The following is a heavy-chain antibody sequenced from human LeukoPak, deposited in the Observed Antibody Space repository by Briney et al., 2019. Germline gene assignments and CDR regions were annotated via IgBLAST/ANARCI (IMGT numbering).Heavy chain of an antibody. CDR1: GYTFTGYY. Sequence: ASVKVSCKASGYTFTGYYMHWVRQAPGQGLEWMGWINPNSGGTNYAQKFQGRVTMTRDTSISTAYMELSRLRSDDTAVYYCARVLVPTKDSSGYLVYYFDYWGQGTLVTVSS. CDR3: ARVLVPTKDSSGYLVYYFDY. V-gene: IGHV1-2*02. CDR2: INPNSGGT. D-gene: IGHD3-22*01. J-gene: IGHJ4*02.